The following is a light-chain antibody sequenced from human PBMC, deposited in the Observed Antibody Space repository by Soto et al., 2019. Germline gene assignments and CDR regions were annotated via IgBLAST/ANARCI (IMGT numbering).Light chain of an antibody. V-gene: IGLV2-14*03. CDR1: STDIGRYNY. J-gene: IGLJ1*01. CDR2: DVS. Sequence: QSALTQPASVSGSPGQSITISCTGTSTDIGRYNYVSWYQQHPDKAPKLMIYDVSNRPSGVSNRFSGSKSGNTASLTISGLQAEDEADYYCSSYTSSSTYVFGPGTKLTVL. CDR3: SSYTSSSTYV.